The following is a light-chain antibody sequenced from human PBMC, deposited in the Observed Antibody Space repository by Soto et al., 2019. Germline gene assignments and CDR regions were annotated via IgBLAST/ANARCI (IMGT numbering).Light chain of an antibody. CDR3: QQYESTPPT. CDR2: WAS. J-gene: IGKJ2*01. Sequence: DIVMTQSPDSLAVSLGERATINCKSSQSVLYSSNNKNYSAWYQQGPGQPPKLLIYWASTRESGVPDRFSGSGSGTDFTLTITSLQAEDVAVYYCQQYESTPPTFGQGTKLEIK. V-gene: IGKV4-1*01. CDR1: QSVLYSSNNKNY.